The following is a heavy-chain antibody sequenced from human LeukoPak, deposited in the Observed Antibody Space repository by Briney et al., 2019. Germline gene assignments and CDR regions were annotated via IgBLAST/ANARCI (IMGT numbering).Heavy chain of an antibody. Sequence: GASVTVSCKASGGTFSSYAISWVRQAPGQGLEWMGGIIPILGTANYAQKLQGRVTITADESTSTAYMELSSLRSEDTAVYYCARDLYSYGFSHGMDVWGQGTTVTVSS. D-gene: IGHD5-18*01. J-gene: IGHJ6*02. CDR2: IIPILGTA. V-gene: IGHV1-69*01. CDR3: ARDLYSYGFSHGMDV. CDR1: GGTFSSYA.